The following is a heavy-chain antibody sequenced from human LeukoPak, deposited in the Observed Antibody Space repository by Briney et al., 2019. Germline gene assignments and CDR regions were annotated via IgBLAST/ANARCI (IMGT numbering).Heavy chain of an antibody. J-gene: IGHJ3*02. CDR3: ARVRVVGATKAFDI. CDR1: GGSISSGGYY. V-gene: IGHV4-61*08. Sequence: SETLSLTCTVSGGSISSGGYYWSWIRQHPGKGLEWIGYIYYSGSTNYNPSLKSRVTISVDTSKNQFSLKLSSVTAADTAVYYCARVRVVGATKAFDIWGQGTMVTVSS. CDR2: IYYSGST. D-gene: IGHD1-26*01.